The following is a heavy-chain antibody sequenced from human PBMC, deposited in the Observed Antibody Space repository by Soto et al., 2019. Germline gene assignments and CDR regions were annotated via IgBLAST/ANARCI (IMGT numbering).Heavy chain of an antibody. J-gene: IGHJ4*02. CDR3: ARALLLAYNSYGYVYDY. Sequence: SETLSLTCAVSGGSISSGGYSWNWIRQPPGKGLEWIGYIYHSGSTYYNPSLKSRLTISVDRSKNQFSLKLNSVTAADTAVYYCARALLLAYNSYGYVYDYWGQGTLVTVSS. D-gene: IGHD5-18*01. V-gene: IGHV4-30-2*01. CDR1: GGSISSGGYS. CDR2: IYHSGST.